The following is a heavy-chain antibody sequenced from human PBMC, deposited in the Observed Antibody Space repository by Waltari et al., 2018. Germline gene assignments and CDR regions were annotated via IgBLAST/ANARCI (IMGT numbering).Heavy chain of an antibody. D-gene: IGHD3-22*01. V-gene: IGHV4-39*01. CDR1: GGSISSSSYY. CDR3: ASPYYYDSSGPPL. J-gene: IGHJ3*01. CDR2: IYYSGST. Sequence: QLQLQESGPGLVKPSETLSLTCTVSGGSISSSSYYWGWIRQPPGKGLEWIGSIYYSGSTNYNPPLRSRVTISVDTSKTQFSLKLSSVTAADTAVYYCASPYYYDSSGPPLWGQGTMVTVSS.